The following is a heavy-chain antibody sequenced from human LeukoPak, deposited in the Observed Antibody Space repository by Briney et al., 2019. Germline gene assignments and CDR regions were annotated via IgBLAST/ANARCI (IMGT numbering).Heavy chain of an antibody. V-gene: IGHV1-69*06. CDR3: AREKANVLRYFDWSPAPFDY. Sequence: SVKVSCKASGGTFSNYAISWVRQAPGQGLEWMGGIIPIFGTANYAQKFRGRVTITADKSTRTAYMELSSLRSEDTAVYYCAREKANVLRYFDWSPAPFDYWGQGTLVTVSS. CDR2: IIPIFGTA. CDR1: GGTFSNYA. D-gene: IGHD3-9*01. J-gene: IGHJ4*02.